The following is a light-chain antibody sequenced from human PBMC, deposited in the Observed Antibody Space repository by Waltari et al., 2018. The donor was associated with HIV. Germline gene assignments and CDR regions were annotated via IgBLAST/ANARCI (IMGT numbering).Light chain of an antibody. J-gene: IGKJ5*01. V-gene: IGKV4-1*01. Sequence: DIVMTQSPASLAVSLGARATINCKSNQSLFFDFNNKTYVTWYQRKPGQSPRLLLYWASMRESGVPDRFSGSGSGTDFTLTITSLQAEDVGFYYCQQYYSSPLTFGQGTLLEIK. CDR3: QQYYSSPLT. CDR1: QSLFFDFNNKTY. CDR2: WAS.